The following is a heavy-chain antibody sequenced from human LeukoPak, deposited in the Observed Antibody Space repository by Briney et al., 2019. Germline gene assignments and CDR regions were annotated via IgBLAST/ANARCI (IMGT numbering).Heavy chain of an antibody. V-gene: IGHV3-23*01. CDR2: ISGSGERA. Sequence: GGSLRLSCVTSGSIFSTYAMSWVRQAPGKGLEWVSIISGSGERAYYADSVKGRFTVSRDNSKNTLYLQMKSLRAEDTAVYYCVSQSFSGSDNYYFHYWGQGTLVAVSS. D-gene: IGHD1-26*01. CDR3: VSQSFSGSDNYYFHY. CDR1: GSIFSTYA. J-gene: IGHJ4*02.